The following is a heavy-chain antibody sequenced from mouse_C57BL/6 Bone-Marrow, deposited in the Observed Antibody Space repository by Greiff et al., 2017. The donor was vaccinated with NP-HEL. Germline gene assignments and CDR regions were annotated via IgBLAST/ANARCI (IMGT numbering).Heavy chain of an antibody. J-gene: IGHJ2*01. CDR3: ARWEASTMAN. V-gene: IGHV1-54*01. D-gene: IGHD2-1*01. CDR2: INPGSGGT. Sequence: VKLMESGAELVRPGTSVKVSCKASGYAFTNYLIEWVKQRPGQGLEWIGVINPGSGGTNYNEKFKGKATLTADKSSSTAYMQLSSLTSEDSAVYFCARWEASTMANWGQGTTLTVSS. CDR1: GYAFTNYL.